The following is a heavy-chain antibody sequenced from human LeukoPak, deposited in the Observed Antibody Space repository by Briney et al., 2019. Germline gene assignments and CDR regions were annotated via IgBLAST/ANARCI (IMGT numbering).Heavy chain of an antibody. CDR3: ARDESGSFDY. J-gene: IGHJ4*02. Sequence: SQTLSLTCTVSGGSISSYYWSWIRQPPGKGLEWIGYTYYSGSTNYNPSLKSRVTISVDTSKNQFSLKLSSVTAADTAVYYCARDESGSFDYWGQGTLVAVSS. V-gene: IGHV4-59*01. CDR2: TYYSGST. D-gene: IGHD3-22*01. CDR1: GGSISSYY.